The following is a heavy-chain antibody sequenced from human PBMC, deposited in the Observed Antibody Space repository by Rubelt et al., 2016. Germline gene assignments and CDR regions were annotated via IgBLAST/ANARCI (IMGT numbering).Heavy chain of an antibody. J-gene: IGHJ6*02. CDR2: IYSGGST. Sequence: GKGLEWVSVIYSGGSTYYADSVKGRFTISRDNSKNTLYLQMNSLRAEDTAVYYCAREEEKPPSYYGMDVWGQGTTVTVSS. CDR3: AREEEKPPSYYGMDV. V-gene: IGHV3-53*01.